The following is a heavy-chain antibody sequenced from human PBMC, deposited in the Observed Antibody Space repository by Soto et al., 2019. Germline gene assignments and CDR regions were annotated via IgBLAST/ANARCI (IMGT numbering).Heavy chain of an antibody. V-gene: IGHV4-59*01. CDR3: ARDNGIAAAGTLNWFDP. D-gene: IGHD6-13*01. Sequence: SETLSLTCTVSGGSISSYYWSWIRQPPGKGLEWIGYIYYSGSTNYNPSLKSRVTISVGTSKNQFSLKLSSVTAADTAVYYCARDNGIAAAGTLNWFDPWGQGTLVTVSS. J-gene: IGHJ5*02. CDR1: GGSISSYY. CDR2: IYYSGST.